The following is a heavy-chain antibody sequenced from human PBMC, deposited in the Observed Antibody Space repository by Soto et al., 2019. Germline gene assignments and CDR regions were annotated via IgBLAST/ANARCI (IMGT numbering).Heavy chain of an antibody. D-gene: IGHD1-26*01. CDR2: ISYDGSNK. Sequence: GGSLRLSCAASGFTFSSYGMHWVRQAPGKGLEWVAVISYDGSNKYYADSVKGRFTISRDNSKNTLYLQMNSLRAEDTAVYYCAKDSGSLLYYYYGMDVWGQGTTVTVSS. CDR1: GFTFSSYG. V-gene: IGHV3-30*18. J-gene: IGHJ6*02. CDR3: AKDSGSLLYYYYGMDV.